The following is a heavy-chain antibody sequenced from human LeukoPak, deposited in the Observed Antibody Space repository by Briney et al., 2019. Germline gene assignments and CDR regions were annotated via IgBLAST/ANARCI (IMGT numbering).Heavy chain of an antibody. CDR3: ARSIFGDNDY. V-gene: IGHV3-30*04. D-gene: IGHD3-10*02. CDR2: ISYDGSNK. Sequence: GGFLRLSCAASGFTFSSYAMSWVRQAPGKGLEWVAVISYDGSNKYYADSVKGRFTISRDNSKNTLYLQMNSLRAEDTAVYYCARSIFGDNDYWGQGTLVTVSS. J-gene: IGHJ4*02. CDR1: GFTFSSYA.